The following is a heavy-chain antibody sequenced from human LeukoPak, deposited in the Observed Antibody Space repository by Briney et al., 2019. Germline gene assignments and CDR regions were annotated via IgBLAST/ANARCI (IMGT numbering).Heavy chain of an antibody. CDR2: INHSGST. CDR1: GGSFSGYY. D-gene: IGHD3-22*01. V-gene: IGHV4-34*01. J-gene: IGHJ4*02. Sequence: SETLSLTCAVYGGSFSGYYWSWIRQPPGKGLEWIGEINHSGSTNYNPSLKSRVTISVDTSKNQFSLKLSSVTAADTAVYYCASTDSADYYDSSGYCTYRGQGTLVTVSS. CDR3: ASTDSADYYDSSGYCTY.